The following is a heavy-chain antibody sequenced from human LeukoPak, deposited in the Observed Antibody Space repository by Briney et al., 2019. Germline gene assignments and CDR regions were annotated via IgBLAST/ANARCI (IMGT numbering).Heavy chain of an antibody. D-gene: IGHD2-15*01. CDR3: ARDRHCSGGSCSAL. V-gene: IGHV3-53*01. CDR1: GLTVINNY. Sequence: GGSLRLSCAASGLTVINNYMKWVRQAPGKGLEWVSLIYSGGSTYYADSVKGRFTISRDNPKNTVYLQMNNLRAEDTAVYYCARDRHCSGGSCSALWGQGTLVTVSS. CDR2: IYSGGST. J-gene: IGHJ4*02.